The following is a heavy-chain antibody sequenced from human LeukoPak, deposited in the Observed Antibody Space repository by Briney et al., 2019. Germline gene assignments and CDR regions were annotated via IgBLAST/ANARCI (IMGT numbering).Heavy chain of an antibody. D-gene: IGHD2-8*02. CDR1: GFTFSSFW. Sequence: GVSLRLSCAASGFTFSSFWMTCVRQSPGKGLMCVSRINPDGSGTNYAHSVKGRFTISRDNSKNTPYLQRDSLRPEDADGYYXXTXSXDSRESTGNYWGQGTLVTVSS. CDR2: INPDGSGT. V-gene: IGHV3-74*01. CDR3: XTXSXDSRESTGNY. J-gene: IGHJ4*02.